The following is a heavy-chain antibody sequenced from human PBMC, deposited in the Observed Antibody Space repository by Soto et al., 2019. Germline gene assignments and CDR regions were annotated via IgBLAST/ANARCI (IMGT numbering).Heavy chain of an antibody. CDR2: IYVTGAV. J-gene: IGHJ5*02. CDR1: GAALNSGNYY. Sequence: SETLSLTCSVSGAALNSGNYYWSWIRQVPGKGLEWIGHIYVTGAVDYNPSLRDRITISQDTSERQFSLNLRLVTDADTAVYYCARLRIATNNYKWFDPWGQGTLVTVSS. V-gene: IGHV4-31*03. CDR3: ARLRIATNNYKWFDP. D-gene: IGHD2-21*01.